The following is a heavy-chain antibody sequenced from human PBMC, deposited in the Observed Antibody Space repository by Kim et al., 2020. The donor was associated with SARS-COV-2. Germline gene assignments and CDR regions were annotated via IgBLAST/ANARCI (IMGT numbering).Heavy chain of an antibody. Sequence: GGSLRLSCAASGFTFSSYGMHWVRQAPGKGLEWVAVISYDGSNKYYADSVKGRFTISRDNSKNTLYLQMNSLRAEDTAVYYCAKESWGSSSSGGPRRYFDYWGQGTLVTVSS. J-gene: IGHJ4*02. CDR2: ISYDGSNK. V-gene: IGHV3-30*18. CDR3: AKESWGSSSSGGPRRYFDY. D-gene: IGHD6-6*01. CDR1: GFTFSSYG.